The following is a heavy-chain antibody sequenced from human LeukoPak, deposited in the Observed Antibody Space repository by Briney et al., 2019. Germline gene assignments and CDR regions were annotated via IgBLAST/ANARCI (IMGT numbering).Heavy chain of an antibody. J-gene: IGHJ3*02. CDR1: GFTFSSYS. CDR3: ARALGGSTGAFDI. V-gene: IGHV3-21*01. D-gene: IGHD3-16*01. CDR2: ISSSSSYI. Sequence: KPGGSLRLSCAASGFTFSSYSMNWVRQAPGKGLDWVSSISSSSSYIYYADSVKGRFTISRDNAKNSLYLQMNGLRAEDTAVYYCARALGGSTGAFDIWGQGTMVTVSS.